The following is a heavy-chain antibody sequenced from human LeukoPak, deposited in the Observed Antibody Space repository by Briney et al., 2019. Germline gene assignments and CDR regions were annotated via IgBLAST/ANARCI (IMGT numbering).Heavy chain of an antibody. CDR3: ARATHYYDSSGYYYQLPFDY. CDR1: GYTFTSYG. V-gene: IGHV1-18*01. D-gene: IGHD3-22*01. Sequence: ASVKVSCKASGYTFTSYGISWVRQAPGQGLEWMGWISAYNGNTNYAQKLQGRVTITADKSTSTAYMELSSLRSEDTAVCYCARATHYYDSSGYYYQLPFDYWGQGTLVTVSS. CDR2: ISAYNGNT. J-gene: IGHJ4*02.